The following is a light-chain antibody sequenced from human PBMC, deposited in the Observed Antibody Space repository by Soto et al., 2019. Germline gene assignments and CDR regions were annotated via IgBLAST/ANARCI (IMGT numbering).Light chain of an antibody. V-gene: IGKV4-1*01. CDR1: QTILYGSNNKNH. Sequence: DIVLTQSPDSLAVSLGERTTINCKSIQTILYGSNNKNHLAWYQHRPGQPPKLLISWASSRESGVPDRFSGSGSGTDFTLTINSLQAEDVAVYYCQQFYSSPTFGQGAKVEIK. CDR2: WAS. J-gene: IGKJ1*01. CDR3: QQFYSSPT.